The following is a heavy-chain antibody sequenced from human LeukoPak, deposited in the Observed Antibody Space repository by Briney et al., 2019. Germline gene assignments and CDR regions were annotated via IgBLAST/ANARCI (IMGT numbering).Heavy chain of an antibody. J-gene: IGHJ5*02. Sequence: PGGSLRLSCAASGFTFSNSGMTWARQAPGKGLEWVSSISGRGTYTYYADSVKGRFTLSRDNAKNSLYLQMNSLRAEDTAVYYCARRAIRNWFDPWGQGTLVTVSS. CDR3: ARRAIRNWFDP. D-gene: IGHD3-10*01. CDR1: GFTFSNSG. CDR2: ISGRGTYT. V-gene: IGHV3-21*01.